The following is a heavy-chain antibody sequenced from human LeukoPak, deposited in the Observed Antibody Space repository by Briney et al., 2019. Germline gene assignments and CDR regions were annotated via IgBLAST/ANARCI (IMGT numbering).Heavy chain of an antibody. J-gene: IGHJ4*02. Sequence: SETLSLTCTVSGGSISSYYWSWIRQPPGKGLECIGYIYYSGSTNHNPSLKSRVTISVDTSKNQFSLKLSSVTAADTAVYYCASGASGWYGYFDYWGQGTLVTVSS. V-gene: IGHV4-59*01. CDR1: GGSISSYY. D-gene: IGHD6-19*01. CDR3: ASGASGWYGYFDY. CDR2: IYYSGST.